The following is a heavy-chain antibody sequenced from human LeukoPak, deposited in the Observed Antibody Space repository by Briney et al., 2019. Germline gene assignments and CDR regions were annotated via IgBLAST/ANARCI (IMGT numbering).Heavy chain of an antibody. D-gene: IGHD2-15*01. CDR2: IYYSGST. CDR1: GGSIRSYY. V-gene: IGHV4-59*01. J-gene: IGHJ4*02. Sequence: PSETLSLTCTVSGGSIRSYYWSWIRQPPGKGLEWIGYIYYSGSTDYNASLKSRVTISVDTSKNQFSLKLSSVTAADTAVYYRARLYCSGGTCCVDYWGQGTLVTVSS. CDR3: ARLYCSGGTCCVDY.